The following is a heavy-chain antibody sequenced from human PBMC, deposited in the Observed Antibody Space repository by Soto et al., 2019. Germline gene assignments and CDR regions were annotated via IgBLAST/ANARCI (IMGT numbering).Heavy chain of an antibody. CDR3: ARVRIAARTGAYGMDV. V-gene: IGHV4-4*02. J-gene: IGHJ6*02. CDR2: IYHSGST. D-gene: IGHD6-6*01. CDR1: GGSISSSNW. Sequence: ASETLSLTCAVSGGSISSSNWWSWVRQPPGKGLEWIGEIYHSGSTNYNPSLKSRVTISVDTSKNQFSLKLSSVTAADTAVYYCARVRIAARTGAYGMDVWGQGTTVTVSS.